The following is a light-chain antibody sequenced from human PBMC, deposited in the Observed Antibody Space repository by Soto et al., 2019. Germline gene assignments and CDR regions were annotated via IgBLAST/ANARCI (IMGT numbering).Light chain of an antibody. J-gene: IGLJ2*01. Sequence: QSVLTQSPSVSASLGASVKLTCTLSSGHSTYAIAWHQQQPEKGPRYLMKLDTDGSHNKGDGIPDRFSGSSSGAERYLTISSLQSEDEADYYCQTWDTGIVVFGGGTTLTVL. CDR3: QTWDTGIVV. V-gene: IGLV4-69*01. CDR1: SGHSTYA. CDR2: LDTDGSH.